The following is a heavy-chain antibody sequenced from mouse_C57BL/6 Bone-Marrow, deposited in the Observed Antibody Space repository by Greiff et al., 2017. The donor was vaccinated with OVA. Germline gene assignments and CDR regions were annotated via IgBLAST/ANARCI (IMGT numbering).Heavy chain of an antibody. CDR3: ARPPYYFDY. CDR2: INPYNGGT. J-gene: IGHJ2*01. V-gene: IGHV1-19*01. CDR1: GYTFTDYY. Sequence: VQLQQSGPVLVKPGASVKMSCKASGYTFTDYYMNWVKQSHGKSLEWIGVINPYNGGTSYNQKFKGKATLTVDKSSSTAYMALNSLTSEDSAVYYCARPPYYFDYWGQGTTLTVSS.